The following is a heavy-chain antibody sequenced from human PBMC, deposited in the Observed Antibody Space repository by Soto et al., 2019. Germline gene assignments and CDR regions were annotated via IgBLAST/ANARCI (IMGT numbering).Heavy chain of an antibody. CDR3: ARYYSYYDSSDEFACDI. J-gene: IGHJ3*02. CDR1: GFTFSSYW. Sequence: EVQLVESGGGLVQPGGSLRLSCAASGFTFSSYWMSWVRQAPGKGLEWVANIKQDGSEKYYVDSVKGRFTISRDNAKKSLYLQMNSPRAEDTAVYYCARYYSYYDSSDEFACDIWGQGTMVTVSS. D-gene: IGHD3-22*01. CDR2: IKQDGSEK. V-gene: IGHV3-7*03.